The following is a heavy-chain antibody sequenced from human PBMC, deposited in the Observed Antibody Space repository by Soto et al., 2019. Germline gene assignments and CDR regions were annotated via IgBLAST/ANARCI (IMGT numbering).Heavy chain of an antibody. V-gene: IGHV3-23*01. CDR2: ISGSGGST. CDR1: GFTFSSYA. CDR3: GKAGLVFSSDWNYFDY. D-gene: IGHD6-19*01. J-gene: IGHJ4*02. Sequence: LRLSCAASGFTFSSYAMSWVRQAPGKGLEWVSAISGSGGSTYYADSVKGRFTISRDNSKNTLYLQMNSLRAEDTAVYYCGKAGLVFSSDWNYFDYWGQGTLVTVSS.